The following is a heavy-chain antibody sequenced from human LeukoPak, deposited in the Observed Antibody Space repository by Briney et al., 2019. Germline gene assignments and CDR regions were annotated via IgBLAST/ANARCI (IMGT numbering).Heavy chain of an antibody. J-gene: IGHJ6*02. CDR2: ISSSSSYI. CDR3: ARDSSNQYDFWSGYYGSHYGMDV. D-gene: IGHD3-3*01. V-gene: IGHV3-21*01. Sequence: PGGSLRLSCAASGFTFSSYSMNWVRQAPGKGLEWVSSISSSSSYIYYADSVKGRFTISRDNAKNSLYLQMNSLRAEDTAVYYCARDSSNQYDFWSGYYGSHYGMDVWGQGTTVTVSS. CDR1: GFTFSSYS.